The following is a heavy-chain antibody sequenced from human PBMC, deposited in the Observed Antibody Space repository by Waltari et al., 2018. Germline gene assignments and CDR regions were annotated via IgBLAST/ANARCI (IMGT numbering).Heavy chain of an antibody. D-gene: IGHD1-7*01. V-gene: IGHV4-38-2*01. CDR1: GYSIXSXYY. Sequence: QVQLQESGPGLVKPSETLSLTCAVSGYSIXSXYYRGWIRQPQGKWLEWIGSIYHSGSTYYNPSLKSRGTISVDTSKNQFSLKLSPVTAADTAVYYCARGTGTVNWFDPWGQGTLVXVSS. CDR3: ARGTGTVNWFDP. CDR2: IYHSGST. J-gene: IGHJ5*02.